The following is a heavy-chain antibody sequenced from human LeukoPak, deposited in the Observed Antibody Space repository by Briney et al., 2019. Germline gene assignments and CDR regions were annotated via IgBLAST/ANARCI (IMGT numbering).Heavy chain of an antibody. CDR2: IYYSEST. V-gene: IGHV4-59*01. CDR3: ARGFHSGSYYPFDY. D-gene: IGHD1-26*01. J-gene: IGHJ4*02. CDR1: GGPISRYY. Sequence: SETLSLTCTVSGGPISRYYWLWIRQPPGKGLEGIGYIYYSESTNYNPSLKSRVTISVVTSKNQFSLKLSSVTAADTAVYFCARGFHSGSYYPFDYWGQGTLVTVSS.